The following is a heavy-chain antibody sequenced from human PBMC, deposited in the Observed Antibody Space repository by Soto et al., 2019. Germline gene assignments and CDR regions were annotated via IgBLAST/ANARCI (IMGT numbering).Heavy chain of an antibody. CDR3: ARGRYGDY. V-gene: IGHV1-18*01. Sequence: QVHLVQSGAEVKKPGASVKVSCKGSGYTFTTYGITWVRQAPGQGLEWMGWISAHNGNTNYAQKLQGRGTVTSDTSTSTAYMELRSLRSDDTAVYYCARGRYGDYWGQGALVTVSS. D-gene: IGHD1-1*01. J-gene: IGHJ4*02. CDR2: ISAHNGNT. CDR1: GYTFTTYG.